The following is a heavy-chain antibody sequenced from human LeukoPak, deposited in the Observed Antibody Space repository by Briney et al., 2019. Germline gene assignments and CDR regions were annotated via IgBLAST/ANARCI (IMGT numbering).Heavy chain of an antibody. CDR1: GGSISSSSYY. CDR2: IYYSGST. J-gene: IGHJ4*02. D-gene: IGHD6-13*01. Sequence: SETLSLTCTVSGGSISSSSYYWGWIRQPPGKGLEWIGYIYYSGSTYYNPSLKSRVTISVDTSKNQFSLKLSSVTAADTAVYYCARGGYSSSWYGYWGQGTLVTVSS. V-gene: IGHV4-31*03. CDR3: ARGGYSSSWYGY.